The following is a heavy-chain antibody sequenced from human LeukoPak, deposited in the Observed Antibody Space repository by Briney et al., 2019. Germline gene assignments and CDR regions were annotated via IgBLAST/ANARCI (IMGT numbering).Heavy chain of an antibody. CDR2: IWYDGSNK. V-gene: IGHV3-33*01. J-gene: IGHJ3*02. CDR3: ARDLYGDYGDAFDI. D-gene: IGHD4-17*01. CDR1: GFTFSSYG. Sequence: GRSLRLPCAASGFTFSSYGMHWVRQAPGKGLEWVAVIWYDGSNKYYADSVKGRFTISRDNSKNTLYLQMNSLRAEDTAVYYCARDLYGDYGDAFDIWGQGTMVTVSS.